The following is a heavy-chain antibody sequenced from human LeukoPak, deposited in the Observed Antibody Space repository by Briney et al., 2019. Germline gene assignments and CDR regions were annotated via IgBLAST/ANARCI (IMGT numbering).Heavy chain of an antibody. CDR1: GFTFSSYA. Sequence: PGGSLRLSCAASGFTFSSYAMSWVRQAPGKGLEWVSAISGSGGSTYYADSVKGRFTISRDNSKNTLYLQMNSLRAEDTAVYYCARDRKRIPLFDYWGQGTLVTVSS. J-gene: IGHJ4*02. CDR3: ARDRKRIPLFDY. V-gene: IGHV3-23*01. D-gene: IGHD6-25*01. CDR2: ISGSGGST.